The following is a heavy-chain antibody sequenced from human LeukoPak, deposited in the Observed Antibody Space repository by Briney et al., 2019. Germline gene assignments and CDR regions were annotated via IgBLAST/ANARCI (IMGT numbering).Heavy chain of an antibody. CDR1: GFTFSSYA. CDR3: AKTLRYFDWPPEGDY. Sequence: PGGSLRLSCAASGFTFSSYAMSWVRQAPGKGLKWVSAISGSGGSTYYADSVKGRFTISRDNSKNTLYLQMNSLRAEDTAVYYCAKTLRYFDWPPEGDYWGQGTLVTVSS. D-gene: IGHD3-9*01. CDR2: ISGSGGST. J-gene: IGHJ4*02. V-gene: IGHV3-23*01.